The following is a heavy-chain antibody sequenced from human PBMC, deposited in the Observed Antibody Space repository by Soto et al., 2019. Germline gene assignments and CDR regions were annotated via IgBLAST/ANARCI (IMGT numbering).Heavy chain of an antibody. CDR3: AGRYITGTTYYYYGMDV. V-gene: IGHV4-4*02. D-gene: IGHD1-7*01. CDR2: IYHSGST. CDR1: GGSISSSNW. Sequence: SDTLSLTCAVSGGSISSSNWWSWVRQPPGKGLEWIGEIYHSGSTNYNPSLKSRVTISVDKSKNQFSLKLSSVTAADTAVYYCAGRYITGTTYYYYGMDVWGQGTTVTVSS. J-gene: IGHJ6*02.